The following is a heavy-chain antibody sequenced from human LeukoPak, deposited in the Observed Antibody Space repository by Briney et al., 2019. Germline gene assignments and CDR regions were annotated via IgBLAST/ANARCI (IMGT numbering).Heavy chain of an antibody. CDR1: GGSFSGNY. V-gene: IGHV4-34*01. D-gene: IGHD7-27*01. CDR3: ALAGDLDY. J-gene: IGHJ4*02. Sequence: PSETLSLTCAVYGGSFSGNYWSWIRQSPGKGLEWIGEINHSGSTNYNPSLKRRVTMSVDTSKNQFSLKLSSVTAADTAVYYCALAGDLDYWGQGTLVTVSS. CDR2: INHSGST.